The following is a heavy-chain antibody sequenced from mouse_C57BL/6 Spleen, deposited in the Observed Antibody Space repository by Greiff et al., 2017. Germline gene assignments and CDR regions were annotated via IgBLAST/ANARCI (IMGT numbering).Heavy chain of an antibody. CDR2: ISSGSSTI. D-gene: IGHD1-1*01. V-gene: IGHV5-17*01. CDR3: ASSIYYYGSSYVN. Sequence: DVKLVESGGGLVKPGGSLKLSCAASGFTFSDYGMHWVRQAPEQGLEWVAYISSGSSTIYYADTVKGRFTISRDNAKNTLFLQRTRLRSENTAMYYCASSIYYYGSSYVNWGKGTLVTVYA. J-gene: IGHJ3*01. CDR1: GFTFSDYG.